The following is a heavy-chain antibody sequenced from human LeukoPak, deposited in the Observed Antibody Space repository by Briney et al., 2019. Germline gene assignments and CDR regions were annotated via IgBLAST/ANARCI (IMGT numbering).Heavy chain of an antibody. J-gene: IGHJ4*02. Sequence: GGSLRLSCAASGFTFTSIAMTWVRQAPGKRLEWVSTIRGTGDSTHYADSVKGRFIISRDKSKNMLYLQMNGLRAEDTAIYYCATGQELDDGVFDSWGQGTLVTVSS. V-gene: IGHV3-23*01. CDR1: GFTFTSIA. D-gene: IGHD1-1*01. CDR3: ATGQELDDGVFDS. CDR2: IRGTGDST.